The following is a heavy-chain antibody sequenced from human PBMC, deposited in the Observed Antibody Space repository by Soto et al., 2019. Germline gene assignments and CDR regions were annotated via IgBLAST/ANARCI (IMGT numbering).Heavy chain of an antibody. CDR1: GGSFSGYY. Sequence: SETLSLTCAVYGGSFSGYYWSWIRQPPGKGLEWIGEINHSGSTNYNPSLKSRVTISVDTSKNQFSLKLSSVTAADTAVYYCARTNGRTPSTYYYYYYGMDVWGQGTTVTVSS. J-gene: IGHJ6*02. CDR2: INHSGST. CDR3: ARTNGRTPSTYYYYYYGMDV. V-gene: IGHV4-34*01. D-gene: IGHD1-26*01.